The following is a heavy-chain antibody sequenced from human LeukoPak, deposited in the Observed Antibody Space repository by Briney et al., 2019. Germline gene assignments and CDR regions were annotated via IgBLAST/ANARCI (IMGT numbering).Heavy chain of an antibody. Sequence: SETLSLTCTVTGGSISSYYWSWIRQPPGKGLEWIGYIYYSGSTNYNPSLKSRVTISVDTSKNQFSLKLSSVTAADTAVYYCARGYSSGWYSNGEYFQHWGQGTLVTVSS. J-gene: IGHJ1*01. D-gene: IGHD6-19*01. CDR1: GGSISSYY. CDR2: IYYSGST. V-gene: IGHV4-59*01. CDR3: ARGYSSGWYSNGEYFQH.